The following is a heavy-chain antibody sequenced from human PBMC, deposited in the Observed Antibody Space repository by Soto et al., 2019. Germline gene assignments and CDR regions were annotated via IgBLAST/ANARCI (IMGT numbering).Heavy chain of an antibody. J-gene: IGHJ6*02. Sequence: NPSETLSLTCTVSGGSISSGDYYWSWIRQPPGKGLEWIGYIYYSGSTYYNPSLKSRVTISVDTSKNQFSLKLSSVTAADTAVYYCAREDVVVVAAEYYYYGMDVWGQGTTVTVSS. CDR1: GGSISSGDYY. V-gene: IGHV4-30-4*01. CDR3: AREDVVVVAAEYYYYGMDV. CDR2: IYYSGST. D-gene: IGHD2-15*01.